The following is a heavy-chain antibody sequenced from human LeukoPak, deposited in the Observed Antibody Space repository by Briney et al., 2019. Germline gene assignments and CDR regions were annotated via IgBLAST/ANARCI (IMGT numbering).Heavy chain of an antibody. CDR3: ARDGSGWSSDY. D-gene: IGHD6-19*01. CDR1: GFTFREYG. J-gene: IGHJ4*02. CDR2: MWNDGITG. Sequence: GGSLRLSCVASGFTFREYGFHWVRQAPGKGLERVAVMWNDGITGKYADSVRGRFSVSRDNSKNTVYLQMDSLRADDTSVYYCARDGSGWSSDYWGQGTLVTVSS. V-gene: IGHV3-33*01.